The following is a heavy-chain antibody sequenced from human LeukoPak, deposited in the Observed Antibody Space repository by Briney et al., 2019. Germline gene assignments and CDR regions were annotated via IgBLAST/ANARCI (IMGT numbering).Heavy chain of an antibody. D-gene: IGHD6-13*01. J-gene: IGHJ5*02. Sequence: GGSLRLSCAASGFTFSSYSMNWVRQAPGKGLEWVSYISSSSSTIYYADSVKGRFTISRDNAKNSLYLQMNSLRDEDTAVYYCARVACYHPYSSSWYRNKNWFDPWGQGTLVTVSS. CDR3: ARVACYHPYSSSWYRNKNWFDP. CDR1: GFTFSSYS. CDR2: ISSSSSTI. V-gene: IGHV3-48*02.